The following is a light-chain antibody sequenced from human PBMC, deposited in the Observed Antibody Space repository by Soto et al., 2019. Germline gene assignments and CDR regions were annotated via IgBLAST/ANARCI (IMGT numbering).Light chain of an antibody. CDR2: DAS. Sequence: DIQMTQSPSTLSASVGDRVTITCRASQSLNSLLAWYQQKPGRAPKLLIYDASTLESGVPSRFSGSGSGTEFPLTISSLQTDDFATYYCQQYNSYSSWTFGQGTKVEIQ. V-gene: IGKV1-5*01. J-gene: IGKJ1*01. CDR1: QSLNSL. CDR3: QQYNSYSSWT.